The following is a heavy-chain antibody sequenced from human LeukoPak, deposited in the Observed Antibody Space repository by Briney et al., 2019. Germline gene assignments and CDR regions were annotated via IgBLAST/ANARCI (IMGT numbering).Heavy chain of an antibody. V-gene: IGHV3-74*01. Sequence: PGGSLRLSCAASGFTFSSYWMHWVRQAPGKGLVWVSRINSDGSSTSYADSVKGRFTISRDNAKNTLYLQMNSLRAEDTAVYYCARGRGYCSGGSCYGDYWGQGTLVTVSS. J-gene: IGHJ4*02. D-gene: IGHD2-15*01. CDR2: INSDGSST. CDR3: ARGRGYCSGGSCYGDY. CDR1: GFTFSSYW.